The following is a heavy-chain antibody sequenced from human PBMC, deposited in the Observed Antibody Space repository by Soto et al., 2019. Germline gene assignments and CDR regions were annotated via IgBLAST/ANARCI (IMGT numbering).Heavy chain of an antibody. CDR1: GGTFSIYT. CDR3: ARGLGLYYFDY. D-gene: IGHD1-26*01. V-gene: IGHV1-69*02. J-gene: IGHJ4*02. CDR2: IIPILGIA. Sequence: SVKVSCTDSGGTFSIYTISWVRQAPGQGLEWMGRIIPILGIANYAQKFQGRVTITADKSTSTAYMELSSLRSEDTAVYYCARGLGLYYFDYWGQGTLVTVSS.